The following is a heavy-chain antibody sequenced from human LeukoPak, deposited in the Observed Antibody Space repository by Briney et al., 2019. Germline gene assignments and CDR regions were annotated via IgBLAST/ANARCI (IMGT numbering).Heavy chain of an antibody. V-gene: IGHV1-18*01. CDR3: ARVPLHDSSGHYYPH. J-gene: IGHJ1*01. CDR1: GYTFTSYG. D-gene: IGHD3-22*01. CDR2: ISAYNGNT. Sequence: ASVKVSCKASGYTFTSYGISWVRQAPGRGLEWMGWISAYNGNTNYAQKLQGRVTMTTDTSASTAYMELSSLRSEDTAVYYCARVPLHDSSGHYYPHWGQGTLVTVSS.